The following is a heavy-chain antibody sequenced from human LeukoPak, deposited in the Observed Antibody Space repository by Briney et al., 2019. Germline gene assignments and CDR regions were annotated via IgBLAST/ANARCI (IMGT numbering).Heavy chain of an antibody. CDR1: GGSISSYY. J-gene: IGHJ6*04. CDR3: AREAVGCSSTSCYDV. D-gene: IGHD2-2*01. Sequence: SETLSLTCTVSGGSISSYYWSWIRQPPGKGLEWIGSIYYSGSTYYNPSLKSRVTISVDTSKNQFSLKLSSVTAADTAVYYCAREAVGCSSTSCYDVWGKGTTVTVSS. V-gene: IGHV4-59*12. CDR2: IYYSGST.